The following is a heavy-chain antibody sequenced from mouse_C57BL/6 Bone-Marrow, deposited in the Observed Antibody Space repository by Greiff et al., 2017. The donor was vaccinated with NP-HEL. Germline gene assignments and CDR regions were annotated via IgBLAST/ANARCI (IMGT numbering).Heavy chain of an antibody. J-gene: IGHJ3*01. CDR2: ISDGGSYT. CDR3: ARDDGNPFAY. D-gene: IGHD1-1*01. Sequence: DVQLVESGGGLVKPGGSLKLSCAASGFTFSSYAMSWVRQTPEKRLEWVATISDGGSYTYYPDNVKGRFTISRDNAKNNLYLQMSHLKSEDTAMYYCARDDGNPFAYWGQGTLVTVSA. CDR1: GFTFSSYA. V-gene: IGHV5-4*01.